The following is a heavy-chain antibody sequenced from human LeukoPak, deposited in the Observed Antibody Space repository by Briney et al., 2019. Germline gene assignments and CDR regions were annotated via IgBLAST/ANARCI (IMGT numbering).Heavy chain of an antibody. V-gene: IGHV5-51*01. CDR1: GDTFSSDW. CDR3: ARGGTYCGGDCYSDY. D-gene: IGHD2-21*02. Sequence: GESLRISCKGFGDTFSSDWIGWVRQMPGKGLEWMGIIYPGDSDTRYSPSFQGQVTISADKSISTAYLQWSSLKASDTAMYYCARGGTYCGGDCYSDYWGQGTLVTVSS. J-gene: IGHJ4*02. CDR2: IYPGDSDT.